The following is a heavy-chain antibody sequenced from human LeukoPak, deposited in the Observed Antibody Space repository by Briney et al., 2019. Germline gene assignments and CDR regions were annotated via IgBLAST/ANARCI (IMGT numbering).Heavy chain of an antibody. CDR2: IYSGGST. Sequence: GGSLRLSCAASGFTVSSNYMIWVRQAPGKGLEWVSVIYSGGSTYYADSVKGRFTISRDNSKNTVYLQMNSLRAEDTAVYYCARVDTVMAYYFDLWGQGTLVTVSS. D-gene: IGHD5-18*01. CDR3: ARVDTVMAYYFDL. J-gene: IGHJ4*02. V-gene: IGHV3-53*05. CDR1: GFTVSSNY.